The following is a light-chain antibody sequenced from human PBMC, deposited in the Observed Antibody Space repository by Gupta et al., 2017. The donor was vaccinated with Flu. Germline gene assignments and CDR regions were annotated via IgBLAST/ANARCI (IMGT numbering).Light chain of an antibody. J-gene: IGKJ1*01. CDR3: QQYHNWPRT. V-gene: IGKV3-15*01. CDR1: QSLANN. CDR2: GAS. Sequence: GERATLSCRASQSLANNLAWFQQRPGQAPRLLIYGASTRGTTVPARFSGSGSGTDFTLTISSLQSEDFAVYYCQQYHNWPRTFGPGTKVE.